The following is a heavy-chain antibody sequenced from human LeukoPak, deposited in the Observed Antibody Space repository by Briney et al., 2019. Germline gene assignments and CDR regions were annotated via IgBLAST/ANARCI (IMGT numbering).Heavy chain of an antibody. CDR3: ANSPGGWGHDY. D-gene: IGHD6-19*01. Sequence: GSLRLSCAASGFTFSSQGMSWVRQAPGKGLEWVSSISSNRRDTYYADSVRGRFTISRDNSENTLYLQMNSLRAEDTAVYYCANSPGGWGHDYWGQGTLVTVSS. J-gene: IGHJ4*02. CDR1: GFTFSSQG. CDR2: ISSNRRDT. V-gene: IGHV3-23*01.